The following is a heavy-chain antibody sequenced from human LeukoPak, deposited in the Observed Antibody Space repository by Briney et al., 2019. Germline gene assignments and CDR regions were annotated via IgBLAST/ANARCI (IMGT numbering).Heavy chain of an antibody. CDR1: GFTFESYT. Sequence: GGSLRLSCAASGFTFESYTIHWARQAPGKGLEWVGRIKSKTDGGTTDYAAPVKGRFTISRDDSKNTLYLQMNSLKTEDTAVYYCTTGDIVATVHFNYWGQGTLVTVSS. J-gene: IGHJ4*02. CDR2: IKSKTDGGTT. CDR3: TTGDIVATVHFNY. V-gene: IGHV3-15*01. D-gene: IGHD5-12*01.